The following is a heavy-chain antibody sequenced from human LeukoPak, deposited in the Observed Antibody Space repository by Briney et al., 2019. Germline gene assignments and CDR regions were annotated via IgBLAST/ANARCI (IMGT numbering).Heavy chain of an antibody. V-gene: IGHV3-64*01. J-gene: IGHJ4*02. Sequence: PGGSLRLSCAASGFTFSSYAMHWVRQAPGKGLEYVSAISSNGGSTYYANSVKGRFTISGDNSKNTLYLQMGSLRAEDMAVYYCARGTSGSYLDYWGQGTLVTVSS. CDR3: ARGTSGSYLDY. D-gene: IGHD1-26*01. CDR1: GFTFSSYA. CDR2: ISSNGGST.